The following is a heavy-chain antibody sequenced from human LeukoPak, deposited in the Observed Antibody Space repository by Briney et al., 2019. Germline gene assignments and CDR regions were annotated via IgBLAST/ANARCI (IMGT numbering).Heavy chain of an antibody. CDR2: INHSGST. V-gene: IGHV4-34*01. Sequence: SETLSLTCAVYGGSFTGYYWSWIRQPPGKGLEWIGEINHSGSTNYNPSLKSRVTISADTSKNQFSLKLSSVTAADTAVCYCARLKYDSSGYYYVVWFDPWGQGTLVTVSS. CDR3: ARLKYDSSGYYYVVWFDP. J-gene: IGHJ5*02. D-gene: IGHD3-22*01. CDR1: GGSFTGYY.